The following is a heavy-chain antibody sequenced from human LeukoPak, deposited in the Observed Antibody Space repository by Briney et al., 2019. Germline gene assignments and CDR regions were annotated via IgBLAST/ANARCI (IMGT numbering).Heavy chain of an antibody. Sequence: PSETLSLTCAVSGYSISSGYYWGWIRQPPGKGLGWIGSIYHSGSTYYNPSLKSRVTISVDTSKNQFSLKLSSVTAADTAVYYCARSSIAARGTPDYWGQGTLVTVSS. CDR1: GYSISSGYY. D-gene: IGHD6-6*01. V-gene: IGHV4-38-2*01. J-gene: IGHJ4*02. CDR2: IYHSGST. CDR3: ARSSIAARGTPDY.